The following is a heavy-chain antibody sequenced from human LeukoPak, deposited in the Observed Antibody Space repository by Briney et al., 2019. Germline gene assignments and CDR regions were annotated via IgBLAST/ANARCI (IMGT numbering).Heavy chain of an antibody. CDR2: ISGSGGST. J-gene: IGHJ4*02. CDR1: GFTFSSYA. D-gene: IGHD5-12*01. V-gene: IGHV3-23*01. CDR3: AKDPHGLIVAMIIGVFDY. Sequence: GGSLRLSCAASGFTFSSYAMSWVRQAPGKGLEWVSAISGSGGSTYYADSVKGRFTISRDNSKNTLYLQMNSLRAEDTAVYYCAKDPHGLIVAMIIGVFDYWGQGTLVTVSS.